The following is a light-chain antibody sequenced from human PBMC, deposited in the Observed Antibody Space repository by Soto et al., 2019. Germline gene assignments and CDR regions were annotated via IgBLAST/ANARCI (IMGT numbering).Light chain of an antibody. CDR1: QIVSSSY. CDR3: QQYGSSLPWT. J-gene: IGKJ1*01. V-gene: IGKV3-20*01. Sequence: EIVLTQSPGTLSLSPGERATLSCRASQIVSSSYLAWYQQKPGQAPRLLIYGASSRATGIPDRFSGSGSGTDFTLTISRLEPEDFAVYYCQQYGSSLPWTFGQGTKVEIK. CDR2: GAS.